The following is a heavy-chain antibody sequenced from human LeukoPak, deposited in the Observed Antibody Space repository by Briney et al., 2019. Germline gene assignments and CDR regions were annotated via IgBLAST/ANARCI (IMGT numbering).Heavy chain of an antibody. V-gene: IGHV1-2*02. J-gene: IGHJ5*02. CDR2: INPNSGGT. D-gene: IGHD4-17*01. Sequence: ASVKVSCKASGYTFTGYYMHWVRQAPGQGLEWMGWINPNSGGTNYAQKFQGRVTMTRDTSISTAYMELSRLRSDDTAVYYCARSSHDQEGDYGDYWFDRWGQGTLVTVSS. CDR3: ARSSHDQEGDYGDYWFDR. CDR1: GYTFTGYY.